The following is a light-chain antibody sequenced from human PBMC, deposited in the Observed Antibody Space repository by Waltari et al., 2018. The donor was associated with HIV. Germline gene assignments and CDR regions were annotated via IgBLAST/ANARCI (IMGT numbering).Light chain of an antibody. CDR2: EVS. Sequence: QSALTQPASVSGSPGQSITISCTGTSSDVGVYNYVSWYQQPPGKAPKPMIYEVSNRPSGVSNRFSGSKSGNTASLTISGLQAEDEADYYCSSYTTRNTRVFGGGTTLTVL. CDR3: SSYTTRNTRV. J-gene: IGLJ3*02. CDR1: SSDVGVYNY. V-gene: IGLV2-14*01.